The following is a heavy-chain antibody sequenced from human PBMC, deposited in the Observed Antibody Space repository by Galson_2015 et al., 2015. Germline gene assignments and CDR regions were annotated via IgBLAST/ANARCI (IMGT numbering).Heavy chain of an antibody. CDR2: IIPIFGTA. D-gene: IGHD2-2*01. CDR1: GGTFSSYA. Sequence: SVKVSCKASGGTFSSYAISWVRQAPGQGLEWMGGIIPIFGTANYAQKFQGRVTITADKSTSTAYMELSSLRSEDTAVYYCASGCTSCYGGGWFDPWGQGTLVTVSS. CDR3: ASGCTSCYGGGWFDP. V-gene: IGHV1-69*06. J-gene: IGHJ5*02.